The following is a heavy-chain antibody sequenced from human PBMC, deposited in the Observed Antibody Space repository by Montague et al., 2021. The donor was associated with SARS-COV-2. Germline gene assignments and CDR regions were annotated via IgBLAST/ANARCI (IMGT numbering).Heavy chain of an antibody. J-gene: IGHJ6*02. Sequence: PPLVKPXQTLTLTCTFSGFSLSTSGMCVSWIRQPPGKALEWLALXDWDDDKYYSTSLKTRLTISKDTSKNQVVLTMTNMDPVDTATYYCARMVTIFSLGGYYYYYGMDVWGQGTTVTVSS. CDR3: ARMVTIFSLGGYYYYYGMDV. D-gene: IGHD3-9*01. CDR2: XDWDDDK. V-gene: IGHV2-70*01. CDR1: GFSLSTSGMC.